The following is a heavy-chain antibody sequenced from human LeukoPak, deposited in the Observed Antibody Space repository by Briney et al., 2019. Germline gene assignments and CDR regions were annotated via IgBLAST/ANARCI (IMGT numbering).Heavy chain of an antibody. J-gene: IGHJ4*02. D-gene: IGHD3-22*01. Sequence: GGSLRLSCAASGFTVSSNYMSWVRQAPGKGLEWVSVIYSGGSTYYADSVKGRFTISRDNSKNTLYLQMNSLRAEDTAVYYCANHDDNTGYSQFDYWGQGTLVTVSS. CDR1: GFTVSSNY. V-gene: IGHV3-53*01. CDR3: ANHDDNTGYSQFDY. CDR2: IYSGGST.